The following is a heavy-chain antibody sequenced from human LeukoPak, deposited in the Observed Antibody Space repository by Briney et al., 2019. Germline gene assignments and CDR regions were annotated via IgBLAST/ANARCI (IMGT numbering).Heavy chain of an antibody. CDR2: ISGSGGST. CDR1: GFTFSSSA. V-gene: IGHV3-23*01. J-gene: IGHJ4*02. D-gene: IGHD2-15*01. Sequence: GGSLRLSCAASGFTFSSSAMSWVRQAPGEGLEWVSAISGSGGSTYYADSVKGRFTISRDNSKSTVYLQMNSLRAEDTAVYYCATRYCSGGSCYAFDYWGQGTLVTVSS. CDR3: ATRYCSGGSCYAFDY.